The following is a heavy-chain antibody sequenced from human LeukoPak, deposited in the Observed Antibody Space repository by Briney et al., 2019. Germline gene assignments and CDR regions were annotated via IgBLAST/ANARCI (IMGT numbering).Heavy chain of an antibody. CDR2: INAYNGNT. Sequence: ASVKVSCKASGYTFNTYGFSWVRQAPGQGLEWMGWINAYNGNTNYAQKLQGRVTMTTDTSTSTAYMELRSLRSDDTALYFCARDWGSIKVIADYWGQGTLVTVSS. CDR1: GYTFNTYG. CDR3: ARDWGSIKVIADY. D-gene: IGHD7-27*01. V-gene: IGHV1-18*01. J-gene: IGHJ4*02.